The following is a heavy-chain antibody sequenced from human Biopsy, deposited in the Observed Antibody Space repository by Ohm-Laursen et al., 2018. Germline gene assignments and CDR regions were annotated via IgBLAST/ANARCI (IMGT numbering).Heavy chain of an antibody. Sequence: EASVKVSCKTSGYNFGNYYINWVRKVPGQGLEWLGVVNPVAEATMYAQKFQDRITLTRDASTNTVYMDLTSLTSEDTAVYYCARESPLRLGVYGAIRYFKEVFGMDVWGQGTTVIVSS. D-gene: IGHD2-8*02. V-gene: IGHV1-46*01. J-gene: IGHJ6*02. CDR3: ARESPLRLGVYGAIRYFKEVFGMDV. CDR1: GYNFGNYY. CDR2: VNPVAEAT.